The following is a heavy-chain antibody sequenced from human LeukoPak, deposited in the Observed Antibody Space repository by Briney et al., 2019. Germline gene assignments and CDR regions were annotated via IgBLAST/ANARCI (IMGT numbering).Heavy chain of an antibody. CDR1: GGSISSGDYY. CDR2: IYYSGST. V-gene: IGHV4-31*03. Sequence: SQTLSLTCTVSGGSISSGDYYWSWIRQHPGKGLEWIGYIYYSGSTYYNPSLKSRVTISVDTSKNQFSLKLSSVTAADTAVYYCARDPGPPYNWFDPWGQGTLVTVSS. J-gene: IGHJ5*02. CDR3: ARDPGPPYNWFDP.